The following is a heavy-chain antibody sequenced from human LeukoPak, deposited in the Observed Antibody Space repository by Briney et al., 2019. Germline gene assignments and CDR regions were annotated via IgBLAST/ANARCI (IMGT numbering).Heavy chain of an antibody. D-gene: IGHD6-19*01. CDR2: IDPSDSYT. J-gene: IGHJ6*04. CDR1: GYSFTSYW. V-gene: IGHV5-10-1*01. Sequence: GESLKISCKGSGYSFTSYWISWVRQMPGKGLEWMGRIDPSDSYTNYSPSFQGHVTISADKSISTAYLQWSSLRASDTAMYYCARRGIAVAGYYYGMDVWGKGTTVTVSS. CDR3: ARRGIAVAGYYYGMDV.